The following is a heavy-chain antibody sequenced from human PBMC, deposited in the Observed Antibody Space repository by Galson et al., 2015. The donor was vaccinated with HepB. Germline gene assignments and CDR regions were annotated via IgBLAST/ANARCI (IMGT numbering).Heavy chain of an antibody. V-gene: IGHV3-30*04. CDR2: IWYDGGIK. D-gene: IGHD6-19*01. CDR3: AREAEALDF. J-gene: IGHJ4*02. CDR1: GFTFSSYA. Sequence: SLRLSCAASGFTFSSYAMHWVRQAPGKGLEWVAVIWYDGGIKYHADSVKGRFTISRDNSKNTLYVQMNSLRAEDTAVYYCAREAEALDFWGQGTLVTVSS.